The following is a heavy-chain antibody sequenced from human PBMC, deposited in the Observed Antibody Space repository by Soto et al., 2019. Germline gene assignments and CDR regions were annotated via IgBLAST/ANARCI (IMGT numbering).Heavy chain of an antibody. D-gene: IGHD3-3*01. V-gene: IGHV1-46*03. CDR1: GYTFTSYY. CDR3: ARDPPSIFGVVIPPRYFDY. J-gene: IGHJ4*02. CDR2: INPSGGST. Sequence: ASVKVSCKASGYTFTSYYMHWVRQAPGQGLEWMGIINPSGGSTSYAQKFQGRVTMTRDTSTSTVYMELSSLRSEDTAVYYCARDPPSIFGVVIPPRYFDYRGQGTLVTVSS.